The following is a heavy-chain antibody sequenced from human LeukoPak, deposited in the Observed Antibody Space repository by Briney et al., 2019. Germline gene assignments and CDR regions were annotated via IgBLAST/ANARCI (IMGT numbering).Heavy chain of an antibody. V-gene: IGHV4-61*02. CDR3: ARTVGLERRNNWFDP. CDR2: IYTSGST. CDR1: GGSISSGSYY. D-gene: IGHD1-1*01. Sequence: PSETLSLTCTVSGGSISSGSYYWSWIRQPAGKGLEWIGRIYTSGSTNYNPSLKSRVTISVDTSKNQFSLKLSSVTAADTAVYYCARTVGLERRNNWFDPWAREPWSPSPQ. J-gene: IGHJ5*02.